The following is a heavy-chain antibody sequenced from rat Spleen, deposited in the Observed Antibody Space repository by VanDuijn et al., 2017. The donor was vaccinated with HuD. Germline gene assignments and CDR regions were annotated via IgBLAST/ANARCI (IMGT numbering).Heavy chain of an antibody. CDR1: GSSITSNY. CDR3: TRGGNYDFDY. CDR2: ISYSGTT. D-gene: IGHD1-10*01. Sequence: EVQLQESGPGLVRPSQSLSLTCSVTGSSITSNYWGWIRKFPGNKMEWMAFISYSGTTTSNPSLKSRFSTPRDTSKNQFFLQLDSVTTEDSATYYCTRGGNYDFDYWGQGVMVTVSS. V-gene: IGHV3-1*01. J-gene: IGHJ2*01.